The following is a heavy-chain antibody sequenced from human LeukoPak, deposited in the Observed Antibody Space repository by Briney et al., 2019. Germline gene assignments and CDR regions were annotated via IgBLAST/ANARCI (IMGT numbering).Heavy chain of an antibody. V-gene: IGHV3-74*01. J-gene: IGHJ6*02. CDR2: MNSDGSST. CDR1: GFTFSNYW. CDR3: ARDRIYDFIKNTDDYHYGMDV. D-gene: IGHD3-3*01. Sequence: GSLRLSCAASGFTFSNYWMHWVRQAPGKGLVWVSRMNSDGSSTSYADSVKGRFTISRDNAKNALYLQMNSLRAEDTAVYYCARDRIYDFIKNTDDYHYGMDVWGQGTTVTVSS.